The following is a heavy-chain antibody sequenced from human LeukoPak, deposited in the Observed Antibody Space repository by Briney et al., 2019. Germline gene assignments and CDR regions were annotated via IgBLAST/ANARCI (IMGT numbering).Heavy chain of an antibody. CDR3: AVAVRGVILYPYYYYGMDV. CDR1: GGTFSSYA. Sequence: SVKVSCKASGGTFSSYAISWVRQAPGQGLEWMGRIIPILGIANYAQKFQGRVTITADKSTSTAYMELSSPRSEDTAVYYCAVAVRGVILYPYYYYGMDVWGQGTTVTVSS. CDR2: IIPILGIA. J-gene: IGHJ6*02. V-gene: IGHV1-69*04. D-gene: IGHD3-10*01.